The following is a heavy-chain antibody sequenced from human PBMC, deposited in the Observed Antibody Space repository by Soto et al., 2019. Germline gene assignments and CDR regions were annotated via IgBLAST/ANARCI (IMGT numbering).Heavy chain of an antibody. J-gene: IGHJ5*02. CDR3: AILGRYSQSLDT. CDR2: VYYTGTT. D-gene: IGHD3-16*02. CDR1: NGSISGYY. Sequence: SETLSLTCTVSNGSISGYYWTWIRQPPGKGLEWIGNVYYTGTTRYNPSLKRRVTISVDTSKNRISLKLSSVTAADTAFYYCAILGRYSQSLDTLGPGTLLTVSS. V-gene: IGHV4-59*08.